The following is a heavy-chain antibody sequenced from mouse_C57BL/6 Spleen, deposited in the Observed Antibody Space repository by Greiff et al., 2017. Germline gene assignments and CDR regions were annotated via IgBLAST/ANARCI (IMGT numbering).Heavy chain of an antibody. J-gene: IGHJ2*01. Sequence: QVQLQQPGAELVRPGSSVKLSCKASGYTFTSYWMHWVKQRPIQGLEWIGNIDPSDSETHYNQKFKDKATLTVDKSSSTAYMQLSSLTSEDSAVYYYARGDYGSSYYFDYWGQGTTLTVSS. CDR1: GYTFTSYW. V-gene: IGHV1-52*01. D-gene: IGHD1-1*01. CDR2: IDPSDSET. CDR3: ARGDYGSSYYFDY.